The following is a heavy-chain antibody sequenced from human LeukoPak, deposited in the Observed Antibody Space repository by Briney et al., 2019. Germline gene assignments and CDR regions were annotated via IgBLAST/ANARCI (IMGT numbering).Heavy chain of an antibody. D-gene: IGHD1-1*01. CDR1: GYSISSGYY. Sequence: SETLSLTCTVSGYSISSGYYWGWIRQPPGKGLEWIGSIYHSGSTYYNPSLKSRVTISVDTSKNQFSLKLSSVTAADTAVYYCARIVNTKTGTETFDPWRQGTLVTVS. V-gene: IGHV4-38-2*02. CDR3: ARIVNTKTGTETFDP. J-gene: IGHJ5*02. CDR2: IYHSGST.